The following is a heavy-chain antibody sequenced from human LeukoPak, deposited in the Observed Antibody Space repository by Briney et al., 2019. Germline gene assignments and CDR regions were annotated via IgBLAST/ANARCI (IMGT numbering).Heavy chain of an antibody. J-gene: IGHJ4*02. CDR3: ARDGDYGDLGSFDY. Sequence: QPGGSLRLSCAASGFTVSSNYMSWVRQAPGKGLEGVSVIYSGGSTYYAHSVKGRFTISRDNSKNTLYLQMNSLRAEDTAVHYCARDGDYGDLGSFDYWGQGTLVTVSS. CDR2: IYSGGST. D-gene: IGHD4-17*01. V-gene: IGHV3-66*02. CDR1: GFTVSSNY.